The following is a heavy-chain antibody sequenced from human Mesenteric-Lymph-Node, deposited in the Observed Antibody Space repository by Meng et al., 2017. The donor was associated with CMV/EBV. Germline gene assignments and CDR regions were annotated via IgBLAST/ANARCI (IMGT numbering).Heavy chain of an antibody. V-gene: IGHV4-34*01. CDR3: ARGSSYDILTGYFDY. J-gene: IGHJ4*02. Sequence: VGLRQWGAGLLKPSETLSVTCSVYGGSFSGYYWNWIRQSPEKRLEWIGEINHSGSTTYNPSFTSRIIISVDTSTNQISLNMSSVTAADTAVYYCARGSSYDILTGYFDYWGQGALVTVS. CDR1: GGSFSGYY. CDR2: INHSGST. D-gene: IGHD3-9*01.